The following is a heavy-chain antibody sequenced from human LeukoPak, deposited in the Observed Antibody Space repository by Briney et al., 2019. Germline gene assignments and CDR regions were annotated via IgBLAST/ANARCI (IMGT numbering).Heavy chain of an antibody. CDR3: ARSGSYFSK. CDR1: GFIFSSHW. J-gene: IGHJ4*02. CDR2: INLEGTDK. V-gene: IGHV3-7*01. Sequence: PGGSLRLSCAASGFIFSSHWMSWVRPAPGKGLEWVANINLEGTDKNYVDSVKGRFTISRDNAKNSLYLQMSSLRADDTAMYYCARSGSYFSKWGQGTLVAVSS. D-gene: IGHD1-26*01.